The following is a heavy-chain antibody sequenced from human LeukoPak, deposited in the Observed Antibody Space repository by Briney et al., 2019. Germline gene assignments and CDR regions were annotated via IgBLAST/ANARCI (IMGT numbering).Heavy chain of an antibody. CDR1: GYSFTSYW. CDR3: ARDDSSGYYYPLQENWFDP. V-gene: IGHV5-51*01. J-gene: IGHJ5*02. D-gene: IGHD3-22*01. Sequence: GESLKISCKGSGYSFTSYWIGWVCQMPGKGLEWMGIIYPGDSDTRYSPSFQGQVTISADTSISTAYMELSRLRSDDTAVYYCARDDSSGYYYPLQENWFDPWGQGTLVTVSS. CDR2: IYPGDSDT.